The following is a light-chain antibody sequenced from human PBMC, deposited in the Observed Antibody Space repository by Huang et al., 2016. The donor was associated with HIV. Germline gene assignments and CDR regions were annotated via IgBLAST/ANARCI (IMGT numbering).Light chain of an antibody. Sequence: VLTQSPGTLSLSPGGRATLSCRASQIIGNTDLAWYQHKPGQAPRLLIYAASTRATDIPDFALTISRLEPEDLAIYYCQQLRTFGQGTKLEIK. CDR2: AAS. J-gene: IGKJ2*01. CDR3: QQLRT. V-gene: IGKV3-20*01. CDR1: QIIGNTD.